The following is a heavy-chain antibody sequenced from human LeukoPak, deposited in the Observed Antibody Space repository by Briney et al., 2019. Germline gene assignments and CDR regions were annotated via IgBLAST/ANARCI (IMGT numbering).Heavy chain of an antibody. J-gene: IGHJ4*02. CDR2: ITGSGGTT. CDR3: ARDLRVISFDN. V-gene: IGHV3-23*01. CDR1: GFSFSIYG. Sequence: GGTLRLSCAASGFSFSIYGMNWVRQAPGKGLEWVSGITGSGGTTYYADSVKGRATISRDNSKNTLYLQMDSLRAEDTAIYYCARDLRVISFDNWGQGTLVSVSS. D-gene: IGHD2-21*01.